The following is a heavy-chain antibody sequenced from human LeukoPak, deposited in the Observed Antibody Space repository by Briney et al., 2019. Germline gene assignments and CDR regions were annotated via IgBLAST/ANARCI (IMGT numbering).Heavy chain of an antibody. CDR1: GGSISSYY. J-gene: IGHJ6*03. CDR2: IYYSGST. D-gene: IGHD3-9*01. CDR3: ARVISGTNYDILTGYYYYYYMDV. Sequence: SETLSLTCTVSGGSISSYYWSWIRQPPGKGLEWIGYIYYSGSTNYNPSLKSRVTISVDTSKNQFSLKLSSVTAADTAVYYCARVISGTNYDILTGYYYYYYMDVWGKGTTVTVSS. V-gene: IGHV4-59*08.